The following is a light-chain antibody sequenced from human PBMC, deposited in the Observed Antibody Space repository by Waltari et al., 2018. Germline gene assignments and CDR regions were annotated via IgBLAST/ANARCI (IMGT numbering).Light chain of an antibody. Sequence: EIVMTQSPATLSVSPGERATLSCRASQSVSSNLASYQQKPGQAPRPLLYGSSTRATGIPARFSGSGSGTEFTLTISSLQSEDFAVYYCQQYNNWPPYTFGQGTKLEIK. V-gene: IGKV3-15*01. J-gene: IGKJ2*01. CDR3: QQYNNWPPYT. CDR1: QSVSSN. CDR2: GSS.